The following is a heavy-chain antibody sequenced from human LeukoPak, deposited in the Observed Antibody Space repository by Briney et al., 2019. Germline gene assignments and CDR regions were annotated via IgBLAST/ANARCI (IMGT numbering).Heavy chain of an antibody. CDR1: GYRFTYYW. Sequence: GESLKISCKASGYRFTYYWIAWVRQMPGKGLVWMGIIYPYDSHTRYSPSFQGQVTISADKSINPAYLQWSSLKASDTAMYYCARLPNSGADLTWFDPWGQGTLVTVSS. CDR3: ARLPNSGADLTWFDP. CDR2: IYPYDSHT. J-gene: IGHJ5*02. V-gene: IGHV5-51*01. D-gene: IGHD3-10*01.